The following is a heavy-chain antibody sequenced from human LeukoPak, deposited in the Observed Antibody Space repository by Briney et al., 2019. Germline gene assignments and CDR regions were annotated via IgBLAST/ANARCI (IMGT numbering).Heavy chain of an antibody. CDR1: GGSISSHY. V-gene: IGHV4-59*11. J-gene: IGHJ6*03. CDR2: IYYSGST. D-gene: IGHD3-3*01. CDR3: ARGHSYDFWSGYLNLYYYYYMDV. Sequence: SETLSLTCTVSGGSISSHYRSWIRQPPGKGLEWIGYIYYSGSTNYNPSLKSRVTISVDTSKNQFSLKLSSVTAADTAVYYCARGHSYDFWSGYLNLYYYYYMDVWGKGTTVTVSS.